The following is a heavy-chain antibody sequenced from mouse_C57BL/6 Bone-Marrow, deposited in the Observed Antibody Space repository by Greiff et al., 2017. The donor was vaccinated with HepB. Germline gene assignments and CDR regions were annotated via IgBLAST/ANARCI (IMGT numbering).Heavy chain of an antibody. CDR3: APYYYGSSSAWFAY. CDR2: ISSGSSTI. Sequence: DVMLVESGGGLVKPGGSLKLSCAASGFTFSDYGMHWVRQAPEKGLEWVAYISSGSSTIYYADTVKGRFTISRDNAKTTLFLQMTSLRSEDTAMYYCAPYYYGSSSAWFAYWGQGTLVTVSA. CDR1: GFTFSDYG. V-gene: IGHV5-17*01. J-gene: IGHJ3*01. D-gene: IGHD1-1*01.